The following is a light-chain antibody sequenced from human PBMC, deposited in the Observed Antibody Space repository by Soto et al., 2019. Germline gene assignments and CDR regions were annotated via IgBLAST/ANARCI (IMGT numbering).Light chain of an antibody. V-gene: IGKV3-15*01. J-gene: IGKJ4*01. Sequence: EIVMPQSPATLSVSPGERTTLSCRASQSVNSILAWYQQKPGQAPRLLIYGASTSATVIPVTFSGSGSGTEITLTITSLQSEDVPAYYCQQYNDWPLTFGGGTKVEIK. CDR1: QSVNSI. CDR2: GAS. CDR3: QQYNDWPLT.